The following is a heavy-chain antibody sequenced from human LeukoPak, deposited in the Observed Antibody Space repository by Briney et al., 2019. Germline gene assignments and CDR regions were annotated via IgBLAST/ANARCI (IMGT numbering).Heavy chain of an antibody. CDR3: AKDVFLLSGRGDDY. V-gene: IGHV3-23*01. D-gene: IGHD2-15*01. J-gene: IGHJ4*02. CDR1: GFAFTSYA. CDR2: ISGSGGST. Sequence: GGSLRLSCAASGFAFTSYAMTWVRQAPGKGLEWVSAISGSGGSTYYADSVKGRFTISRDNSKNTLYLQMNSLRAEDTAIYYCAKDVFLLSGRGDDYWGQGTLVTVSS.